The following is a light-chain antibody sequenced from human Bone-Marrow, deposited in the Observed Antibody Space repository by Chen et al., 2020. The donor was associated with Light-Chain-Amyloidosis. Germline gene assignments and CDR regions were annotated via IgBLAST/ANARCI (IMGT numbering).Light chain of an antibody. J-gene: IGLJ1*01. CDR2: EVT. CDR1: SSDVGGDNH. Sequence: QSALTQPASVSGSPGQSITISCTGTSSDVGGDNHVSWYQQHPDKAPKLMIYEVTNRPSWVPDRFSGSKSDNTAFLTISGLQTEDEAEYFCSSYTITNTLVFGSGTRVTVL. CDR3: SSYTITNTLV. V-gene: IGLV2-14*01.